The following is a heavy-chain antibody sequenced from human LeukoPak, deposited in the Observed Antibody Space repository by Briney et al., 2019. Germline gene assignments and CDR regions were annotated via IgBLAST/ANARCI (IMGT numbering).Heavy chain of an antibody. V-gene: IGHV3-66*02. Sequence: GGSMRLSCAASGFTVSSNYMSWVRQAPGKGLEWVSVIYSGGSTHYADSVKGRFTISRDNSKNTLYLQMNSLRAEDTAVYYCASTRSGYYYTRYYYGMDVWGQGTTVTVSS. J-gene: IGHJ6*02. CDR3: ASTRSGYYYTRYYYGMDV. D-gene: IGHD3-22*01. CDR1: GFTVSSNY. CDR2: IYSGGST.